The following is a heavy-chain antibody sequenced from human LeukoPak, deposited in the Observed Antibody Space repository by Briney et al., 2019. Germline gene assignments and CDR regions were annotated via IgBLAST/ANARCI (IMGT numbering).Heavy chain of an antibody. CDR2: INHSGST. CDR1: GGSFSGYY. CDR3: ASGSSWYGDYFDS. V-gene: IGHV4-34*01. J-gene: IGHJ4*02. Sequence: SETLSLTCAVYGGSFSGYYWSWIRQPPGKGLEWIGEINHSGSTYYNPSLKSRVTISVDTSKNQLSLKLSSVTAADTAVYYCASGSSWYGDYFDSWGQGTLVTVSS. D-gene: IGHD6-13*01.